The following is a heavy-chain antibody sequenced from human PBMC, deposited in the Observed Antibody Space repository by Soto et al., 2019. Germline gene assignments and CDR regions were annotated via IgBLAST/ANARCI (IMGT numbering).Heavy chain of an antibody. CDR1: GYTFTSYA. Sequence: ASVKVSCKASGYTFTSYAMHWVRQAPGQRLEWMGWINAGNGNTKYSQKFQGRVTITRDTSASTAYMELSSLRSEDTAVYYCARDLAAAGTGFDYWGQGTLVTVSS. CDR3: ARDLAAAGTGFDY. D-gene: IGHD6-13*01. CDR2: INAGNGNT. J-gene: IGHJ4*02. V-gene: IGHV1-3*01.